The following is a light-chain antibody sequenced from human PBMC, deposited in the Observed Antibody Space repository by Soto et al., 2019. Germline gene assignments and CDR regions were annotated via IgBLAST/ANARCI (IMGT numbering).Light chain of an antibody. CDR1: SSNIGNNF. CDR2: DNS. V-gene: IGLV1-51*01. CDR3: ASWDSSLTAGV. Sequence: QSVLTQPPSVSAAPGQTVTISCSGTSSNIGNNFVSWYQQLPGTAPKLLIYDNSKRPSGIPDRFSGSTSGTSATLDITGLQTGDEADYYCASWDSSLTAGVFGGGTQLTVL. J-gene: IGLJ2*01.